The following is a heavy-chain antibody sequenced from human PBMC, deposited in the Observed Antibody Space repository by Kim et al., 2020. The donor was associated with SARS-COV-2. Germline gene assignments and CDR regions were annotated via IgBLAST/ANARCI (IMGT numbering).Heavy chain of an antibody. CDR3: ARDRRAVRGGGYYYYYGMDV. CDR2: ISSSGSTI. J-gene: IGHJ6*02. V-gene: IGHV3-48*03. D-gene: IGHD3-16*01. CDR1: GFTFSSYE. Sequence: GGSLRLSCAASGFTFSSYEMNWVRQAPGKGLECVSYISSSGSTIYYADSVKGRFTISRDNAKNSLYLQMNSLRAEDTAVYYCARDRRAVRGGGYYYYYGMDVWGQGTTVTVSS.